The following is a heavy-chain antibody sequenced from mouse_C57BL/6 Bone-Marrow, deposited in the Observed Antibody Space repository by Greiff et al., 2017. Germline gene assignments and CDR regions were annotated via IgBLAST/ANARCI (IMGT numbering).Heavy chain of an antibody. D-gene: IGHD3-2*02. CDR1: GYTFTSYW. CDR3: ARGSPRQLRLHYYAMDY. CDR2: IDPSDSYT. V-gene: IGHV1-69*01. J-gene: IGHJ4*01. Sequence: VQLQQPGAELVMPGASVKLSCKASGYTFTSYWMHWVKQRPGQGLEWIGEIDPSDSYTNYNQKFKGKSTLTVDKSSSTAYMQLSSLTSEDSAVYYCARGSPRQLRLHYYAMDYWGQGTSVTVAS.